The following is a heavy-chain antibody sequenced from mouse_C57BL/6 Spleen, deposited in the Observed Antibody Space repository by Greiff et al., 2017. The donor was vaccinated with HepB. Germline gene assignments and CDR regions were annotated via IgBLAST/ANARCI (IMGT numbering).Heavy chain of an antibody. CDR2: IYPGDGDT. Sequence: VQLQESGAELVKPGASVKISCKASGYAFSSYWMNWVKQRPGKGLEWIGQIYPGDGDTNYNGKFKGKATLTADKSSSTAYMQLSSLTSEDSAVYFCARSDSHWYFDVWGTGTTVTVSS. CDR3: ARSDSHWYFDV. J-gene: IGHJ1*03. CDR1: GYAFSSYW. V-gene: IGHV1-80*01.